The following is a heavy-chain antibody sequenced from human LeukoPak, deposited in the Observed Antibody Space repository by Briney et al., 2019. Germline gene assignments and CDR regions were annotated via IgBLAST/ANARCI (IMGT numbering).Heavy chain of an antibody. CDR3: AREGYSSGEDPLKTNWFDP. CDR2: MNPDSGNT. J-gene: IGHJ5*02. CDR1: GYTFTSYD. D-gene: IGHD6-19*01. V-gene: IGHV1-8*01. Sequence: ASVKVSCKASGYTFTSYDINWVRQAPGQGLEWMGWMNPDSGNTGYAQKFQGRVTITRNTSISTAYMELSSLRSEDTAVYYCAREGYSSGEDPLKTNWFDPWGQGTLVTVSS.